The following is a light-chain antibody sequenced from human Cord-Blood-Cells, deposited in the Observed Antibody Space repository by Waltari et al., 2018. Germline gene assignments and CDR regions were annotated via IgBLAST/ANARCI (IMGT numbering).Light chain of an antibody. CDR1: AFPKQY. CDR3: QSADSSGTYV. Sequence: SYELTQPPPVSVSPGQTARITCSGDAFPKQYAYWYQQKPGQAPVLGIYKDSERPSGFPERFSGSSSGTTVTLTISGVQAEDEADYYCQSADSSGTYVFGTGTKVTVL. V-gene: IGLV3-25*02. CDR2: KDS. J-gene: IGLJ1*01.